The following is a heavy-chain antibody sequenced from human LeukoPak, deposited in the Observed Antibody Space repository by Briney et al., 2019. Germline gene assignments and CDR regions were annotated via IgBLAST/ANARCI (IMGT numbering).Heavy chain of an antibody. CDR1: GGTFSSYA. Sequence: SVKVSCKASGGTFSSYAISWVRQAPGQGLVRMGRIIPIFGTANYAQKFQGRVTITTDESTSTAYMELSSLRSEDTAVYYCASRGGRRYSYDYRDVYYFDYWGQGTLVTVSS. J-gene: IGHJ4*02. CDR3: ASRGGRRYSYDYRDVYYFDY. CDR2: IIPIFGTA. D-gene: IGHD5-12*01. V-gene: IGHV1-69*05.